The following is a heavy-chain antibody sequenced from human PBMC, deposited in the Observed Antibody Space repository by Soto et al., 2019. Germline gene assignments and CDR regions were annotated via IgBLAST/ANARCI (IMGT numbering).Heavy chain of an antibody. V-gene: IGHV4-31*03. J-gene: IGHJ5*02. CDR1: GGSISSGGYY. CDR3: ARDFRVGGVGVGP. CDR2: IYYSGST. D-gene: IGHD3-16*01. Sequence: SETLSLTCTVSGGSISSGGYYWSWIRQHPGKGLEWIGYIYYSGSTYYNPSLKSRVTISVDTSKNQFSLKLSSVAAAATAVYYCARDFRVGGVGVGPWGQGTLVTVSS.